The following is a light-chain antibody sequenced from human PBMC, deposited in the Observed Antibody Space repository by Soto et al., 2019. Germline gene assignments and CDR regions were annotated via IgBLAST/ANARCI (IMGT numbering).Light chain of an antibody. J-gene: IGKJ1*01. Sequence: DIQMTQSPSSLSASVGDRVTITCRASQSISSYLNWYQQKPGKAPKLLIYKASTLKSGVPSRFSGSGSGTEFTLTISRLEPEDFAVFYCQQYGSSPWTFGQGTKVDIK. CDR3: QQYGSSPWT. CDR2: KAS. CDR1: QSISSY. V-gene: IGKV1-39*01.